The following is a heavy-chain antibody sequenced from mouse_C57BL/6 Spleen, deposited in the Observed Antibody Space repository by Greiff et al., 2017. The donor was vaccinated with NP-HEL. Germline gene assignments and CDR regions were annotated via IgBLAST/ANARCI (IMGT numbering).Heavy chain of an antibody. J-gene: IGHJ3*01. CDR2: IRNKANGYTT. V-gene: IGHV7-3*01. CDR1: GFTFTDYY. Sequence: EVQLVESGGGLVQPGGSLSLSCAASGFTFTDYYMSWVRQPPGKALEWLGFIRNKANGYTTEYSASVKGRFTISRDNSQSILYLQMNALRAEDSATYYCARYSNHGGFAYWGQGTLVTVSA. CDR3: ARYSNHGGFAY. D-gene: IGHD2-1*01.